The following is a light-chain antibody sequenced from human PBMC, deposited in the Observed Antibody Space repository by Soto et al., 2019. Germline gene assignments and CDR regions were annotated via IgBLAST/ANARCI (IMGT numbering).Light chain of an antibody. Sequence: QSALTQPASVSGSPGQSIPISCTGASRDVGGNNYVSWYQQYPGKAPKLMVCDVSNRPSGVSNRFSGSKSGNTASLTISGLQAEDEADYYCSSFTGTSYVFGTGTKLTVL. CDR2: DVS. V-gene: IGLV2-14*01. CDR1: SRDVGGNNY. J-gene: IGLJ1*01. CDR3: SSFTGTSYV.